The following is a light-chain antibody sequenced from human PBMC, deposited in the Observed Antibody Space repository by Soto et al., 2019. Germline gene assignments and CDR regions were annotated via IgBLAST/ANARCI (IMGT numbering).Light chain of an antibody. CDR3: TSFRCSSTSYV. V-gene: IGLV2-14*03. Sequence: QSVLSQPASVSGSPGQSITISCTGTSSDIGDSNYVSWYQQHPGKAPKLVIYDVSNRPSGVSNRFSGSKSAKTASLTISGLQAEDEADYYCTSFRCSSTSYVFGPGSMVPVL. CDR1: SSDIGDSNY. CDR2: DVS. J-gene: IGLJ1*01.